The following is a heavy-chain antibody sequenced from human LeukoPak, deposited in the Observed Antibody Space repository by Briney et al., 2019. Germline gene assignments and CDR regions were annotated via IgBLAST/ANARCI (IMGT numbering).Heavy chain of an antibody. CDR1: GCSISGYY. CDR3: ARDGTIPL. D-gene: IGHD1-14*01. Sequence: MPSETLSLTCSVSGCSISGYYWSWIRQPPGKGLEWIGQIYYSGSTKYNPSLKSRVIISVDTSKNQFSLKLSSVTAADTALYYCARDGTIPLWGQGTLVTVSS. CDR2: IYYSGST. V-gene: IGHV4-59*01. J-gene: IGHJ4*02.